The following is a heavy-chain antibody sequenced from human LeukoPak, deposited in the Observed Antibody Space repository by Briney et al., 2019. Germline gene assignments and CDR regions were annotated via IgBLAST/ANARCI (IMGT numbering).Heavy chain of an antibody. J-gene: IGHJ4*02. Sequence: PETLSLTCAVYGGSFSGYYWSWIRQPPGKGLEWIGEINHSGSTNYNPSLKSRVTISVDTSKNQFSLKLSSVTAADTAVYYCARGFRNYDILTGYYKGGYYFDYWGQGTLVTVSS. V-gene: IGHV4-34*01. CDR3: ARGFRNYDILTGYYKGGYYFDY. CDR2: INHSGST. D-gene: IGHD3-9*01. CDR1: GGSFSGYY.